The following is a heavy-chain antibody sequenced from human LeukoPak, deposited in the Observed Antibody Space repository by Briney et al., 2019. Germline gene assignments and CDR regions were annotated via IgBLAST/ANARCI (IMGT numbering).Heavy chain of an antibody. V-gene: IGHV3-21*01. CDR3: ARAPGSSTSWSYFDF. CDR2: ISSSSSYI. J-gene: IGHJ4*02. D-gene: IGHD6-13*01. CDR1: GFTFSSYS. Sequence: GGSLRLSCAASGFTFSSYSMNWVRQAPGKGLEWVSSISSSSSYIYYADSVKGRFTISRDNSKNTLYLQMNSLRGEDTAVYYCARAPGSSTSWSYFDFWGQGTLVTVSS.